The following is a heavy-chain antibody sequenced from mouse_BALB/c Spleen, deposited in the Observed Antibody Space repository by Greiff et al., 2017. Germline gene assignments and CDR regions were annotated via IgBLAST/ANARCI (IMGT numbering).Heavy chain of an antibody. V-gene: IGHV1-18*01. CDR2: INPNNGGT. D-gene: IGHD2-4*01. CDR3: ALMITTYYAMDY. Sequence: EVQLVESGPELVKPGASVKISCKTSGYTFTEYTMHWVKQSHGKSLEWIGGINPNNGGTSYNQKFKGKATLTVDKSSSTAYMELRSLTSEDSAVYYCALMITTYYAMDYWGQGTSVTVSS. J-gene: IGHJ4*01. CDR1: GYTFTEYT.